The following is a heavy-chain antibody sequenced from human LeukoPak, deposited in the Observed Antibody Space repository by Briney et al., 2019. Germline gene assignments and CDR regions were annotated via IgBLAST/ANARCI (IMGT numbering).Heavy chain of an antibody. CDR2: ISSGSSTI. J-gene: IGHJ4*02. V-gene: IGHV3-48*01. D-gene: IGHD2-2*01. Sequence: GGSLRLSCAASGFTFSSYSMNWVRQAPGKGLEWVSYISSGSSTIYYADSVKGRFAISRDNSMNTLYLQMNSLRAEDTAVYYCAKPPQYCSSTNCPTDYWGQGTLVTVSS. CDR3: AKPPQYCSSTNCPTDY. CDR1: GFTFSSYS.